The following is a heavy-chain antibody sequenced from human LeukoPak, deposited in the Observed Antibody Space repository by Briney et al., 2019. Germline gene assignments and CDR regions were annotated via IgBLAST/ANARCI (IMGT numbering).Heavy chain of an antibody. V-gene: IGHV3-48*04. CDR1: GFTFSSYW. J-gene: IGHJ4*02. Sequence: GGSLRLSCAASGFTFSSYWMSWVRQAPGKGLEWVSYISSSGSTIYYADSVKGRFTISRDNAKNSLYLQMNSLRAEDTAVYYCARDTVLGLDYWGQGTLVTVSS. CDR3: ARDTVLGLDY. CDR2: ISSSGSTI. D-gene: IGHD3-16*01.